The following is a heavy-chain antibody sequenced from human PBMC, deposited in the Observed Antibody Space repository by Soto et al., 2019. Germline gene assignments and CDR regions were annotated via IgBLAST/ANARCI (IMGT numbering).Heavy chain of an antibody. Sequence: SLKVSCKASGGTFSSYAISWVRQAPGQGLEWMGGIIPIFGTANYAQKFQGRVTITADESTSTAYMELSSLRSEDTAVYYCARGPRGGYCSSTSCYIYYYYYGMDVWGQGTTVTVSS. CDR1: GGTFSSYA. D-gene: IGHD2-2*02. J-gene: IGHJ6*02. CDR2: IIPIFGTA. CDR3: ARGPRGGYCSSTSCYIYYYYYGMDV. V-gene: IGHV1-69*13.